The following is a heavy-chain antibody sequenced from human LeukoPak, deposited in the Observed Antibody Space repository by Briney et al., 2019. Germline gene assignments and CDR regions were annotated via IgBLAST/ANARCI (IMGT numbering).Heavy chain of an antibody. CDR3: ARQNYGSAPLRY. Sequence: SETLSLTCTVSGGSISSYYWSWIRQPPGKGLEWIGYIYYSGSTNYNPSLKSRVTISVDTSKNQFSLKLSSVTAADTAVYYCARQNYGSAPLRYWGQGTLVTVSS. CDR1: GGSISSYY. V-gene: IGHV4-59*01. D-gene: IGHD3-10*01. J-gene: IGHJ4*02. CDR2: IYYSGST.